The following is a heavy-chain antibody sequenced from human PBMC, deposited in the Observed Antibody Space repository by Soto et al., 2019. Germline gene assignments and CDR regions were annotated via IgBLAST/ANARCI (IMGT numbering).Heavy chain of an antibody. CDR2: IWYDGSNK. Sequence: GGSLRLSCAASGFTFSSYGMHWVRQAPGKGLEWVAVIWYDGSNKYYADSVKGRFTISRDNSKNTLYLQMNSLRAEDTAVYYCARDQAVAGQDYFDYWGQGTLVTVSS. V-gene: IGHV3-33*01. CDR3: ARDQAVAGQDYFDY. D-gene: IGHD6-19*01. J-gene: IGHJ4*02. CDR1: GFTFSSYG.